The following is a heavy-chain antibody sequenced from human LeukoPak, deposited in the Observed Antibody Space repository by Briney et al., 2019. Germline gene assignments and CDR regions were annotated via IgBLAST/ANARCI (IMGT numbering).Heavy chain of an antibody. CDR2: IRYDGSNK. CDR3: AKDRGGSFDY. V-gene: IGHV3-30*02. CDR1: GFTFSSYG. Sequence: GGSLRLSCAASGFTFSSYGMHWVRQAPGKGLEWVAFIRYDGSNKYYADSVKGRFTISRDNSKNTLYLEMTILRTEDTAVYYCAKDRGGSFDYWGQGTLVTVSS. J-gene: IGHJ4*02. D-gene: IGHD3-10*01.